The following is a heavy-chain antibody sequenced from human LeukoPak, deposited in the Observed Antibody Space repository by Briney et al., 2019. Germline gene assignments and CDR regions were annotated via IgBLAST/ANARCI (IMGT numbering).Heavy chain of an antibody. J-gene: IGHJ1*01. CDR2: IKQDGRET. D-gene: IGHD6-19*01. CDR3: ARPIYSSGWDQFQY. V-gene: IGHV3-7*01. CDR1: GFTFRSYS. Sequence: PGGSLRLSCTASGFTFRSYSMSWVRQAPGKGLEWVATIKQDGRETFYVDSVKGRFAISRDNAKNSVYLQMNSLRVEDTAVYYCARPIYSSGWDQFQYWGQGTLLSVSS.